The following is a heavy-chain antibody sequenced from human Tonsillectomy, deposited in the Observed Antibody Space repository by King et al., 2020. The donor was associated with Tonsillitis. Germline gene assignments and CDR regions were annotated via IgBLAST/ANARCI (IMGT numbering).Heavy chain of an antibody. CDR2: IYPGDSDS. Sequence: VQLVQSGAEVKKPGESLKISCKASEYNFTNYWIGWVRQMPGKGLEWMGIIYPGDSDSRYSPSFQGHVTISVDKSLSTAYLQWSILKASDTSMYYCSRHLDAEDYYDDSGPYMDVWGKGTTVTVSS. D-gene: IGHD3-22*01. CDR1: EYNFTNYW. J-gene: IGHJ6*03. V-gene: IGHV5-51*01. CDR3: SRHLDAEDYYDDSGPYMDV.